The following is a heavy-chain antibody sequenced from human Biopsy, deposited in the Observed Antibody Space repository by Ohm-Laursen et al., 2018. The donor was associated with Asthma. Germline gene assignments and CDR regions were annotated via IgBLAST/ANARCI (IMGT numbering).Heavy chain of an antibody. CDR2: FFWSGTT. V-gene: IGHV4-30-4*02. J-gene: IGHJ6*02. D-gene: IGHD4-17*01. CDR1: GAYIGSRDHH. CDR3: ARVASYGDLYFGIDV. Sequence: SDTLSLTCTVGGAYIGSRDHHWSWIRQSPGTGLEWIGFFFWSGTTHYNRSLERRLSISIDTTRNEFSMTLRSVTAADTAVYFCARVASYGDLYFGIDVWGPGTTVSVS.